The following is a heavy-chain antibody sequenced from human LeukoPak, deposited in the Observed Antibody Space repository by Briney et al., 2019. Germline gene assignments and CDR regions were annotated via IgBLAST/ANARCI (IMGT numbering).Heavy chain of an antibody. CDR1: GGSISSGGYS. CDR2: IYHSGST. CDR3: ARGGGSPEENWFDP. V-gene: IGHV4-30-2*01. J-gene: IGHJ5*02. Sequence: SETLSLTCAVSGGSISSGGYSWSWIRQPPGKGLEWIGYIYHSGSTYYNPSLKSRVTISVDRSKNQLSLKLSSVTAADTAVYYCARGGGSPEENWFDPWGQGTLVTVSS.